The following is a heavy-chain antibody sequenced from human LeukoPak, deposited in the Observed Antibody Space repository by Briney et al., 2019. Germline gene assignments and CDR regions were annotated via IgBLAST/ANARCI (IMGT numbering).Heavy chain of an antibody. D-gene: IGHD3-10*01. CDR3: ARRFGRKFGERFYYYHYMDV. Sequence: PSETLSLTCAVYGGSFSGYYWSWIRQPPGKGLEWIGENNHSGSINYNPSLKSRVTISVDTSKNQFSLKLSSVTAADTAVYYCARRFGRKFGERFYYYHYMDVWGKGTTVTISS. V-gene: IGHV4-34*01. CDR2: NNHSGSI. CDR1: GGSFSGYY. J-gene: IGHJ6*03.